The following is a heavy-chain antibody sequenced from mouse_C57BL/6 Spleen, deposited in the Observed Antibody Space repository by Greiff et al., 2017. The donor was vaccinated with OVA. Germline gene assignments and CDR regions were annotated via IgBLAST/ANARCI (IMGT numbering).Heavy chain of an antibody. CDR3: ARGYYYGSSPFAW. D-gene: IGHD1-1*01. CDR2: IYPSDSET. Sequence: VQLQQSGAELVRPGSSVKLSCKASGYTFTSYWMDWVKQRPGQGLEWIGNIYPSDSETHYNQKFKDKATLTVDKSSSTAYMQLSSLTSEDSAVYYCARGYYYGSSPFAWWGQGTLVTVSA. V-gene: IGHV1-61*01. CDR1: GYTFTSYW. J-gene: IGHJ3*01.